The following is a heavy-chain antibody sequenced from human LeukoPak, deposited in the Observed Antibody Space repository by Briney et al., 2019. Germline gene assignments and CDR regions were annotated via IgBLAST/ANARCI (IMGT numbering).Heavy chain of an antibody. CDR1: EFTFSGYS. D-gene: IGHD2-2*01. J-gene: IGHJ3*02. CDR3: ARESTGAYAFDI. V-gene: IGHV3-21*01. Sequence: PGGSLRLSCAGSEFTFSGYSMNWVRQAPGKGLEWGSSISSSSNYIYYADSVKGRFTISRDNAKNSLYLQMNSLRVEDTAVYYCARESTGAYAFDIWGQGTMVTVSS. CDR2: ISSSSNYI.